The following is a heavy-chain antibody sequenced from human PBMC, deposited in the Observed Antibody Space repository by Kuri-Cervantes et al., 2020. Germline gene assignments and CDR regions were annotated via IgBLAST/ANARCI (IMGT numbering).Heavy chain of an antibody. V-gene: IGHV4-59*01. J-gene: IGHJ4*02. CDR1: GGSISSYY. CDR3: ARSSYYYGSGSYLYY. CDR2: MYYSGST. Sequence: SETLSLTCTVSGGSISSYYWSWIRQPPGKGLEWIGYMYYSGSTNYNPSLKSRVTISVDTSKNQFSLKLTSVTTADTAVYYCARSSYYYGSGSYLYYWGQGTLVTVSS. D-gene: IGHD3-10*01.